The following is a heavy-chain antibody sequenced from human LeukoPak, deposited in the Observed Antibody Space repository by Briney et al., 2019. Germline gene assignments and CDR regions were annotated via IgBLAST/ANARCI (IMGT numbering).Heavy chain of an antibody. Sequence: GESLKISFKGSGYRFTSYWIGWVRPMPGKGLAWMGIIYPGDSDTRYSPSFQGQVTISADKSISTAYLQWSSLKASDTAMYYCARRSYSSSWYYFDYWGQGTLVTVSS. J-gene: IGHJ4*02. D-gene: IGHD6-13*01. CDR1: GYRFTSYW. CDR3: ARRSYSSSWYYFDY. V-gene: IGHV5-51*01. CDR2: IYPGDSDT.